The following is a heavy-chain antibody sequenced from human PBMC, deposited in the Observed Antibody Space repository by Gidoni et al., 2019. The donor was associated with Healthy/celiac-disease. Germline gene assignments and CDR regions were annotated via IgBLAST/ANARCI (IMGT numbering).Heavy chain of an antibody. CDR2: NYYSGST. D-gene: IGHD6-19*01. Sequence: QVQLQESGPGLVKPSETLSLTCTVPCGSIRSYHWSWVRQPPGKGLEWIGYNYYSGSTNYNPSLKSPVTISVDTTKSQFSLKLSSVTAADTAVYYCARGGAVAGIWFDPWGQGTLVTVSS. V-gene: IGHV4-59*01. CDR3: ARGGAVAGIWFDP. J-gene: IGHJ5*02. CDR1: CGSIRSYH.